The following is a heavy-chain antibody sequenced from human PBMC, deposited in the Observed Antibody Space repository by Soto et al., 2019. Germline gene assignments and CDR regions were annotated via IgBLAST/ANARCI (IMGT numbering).Heavy chain of an antibody. D-gene: IGHD4-17*01. CDR2: INHIGIT. J-gene: IGHJ4*02. Sequence: SETLSLTCAISGGSFSGFYSTWIRQPPGKGLEWIGEINHIGITHYNPSLKSRVTISLDTSKSQFSLNLSSVTAADTAVYYCTRGYALSWHPHHNWGQGALVSVSS. CDR3: TRGYALSWHPHHN. CDR1: GGSFSGFY. V-gene: IGHV4-34*01.